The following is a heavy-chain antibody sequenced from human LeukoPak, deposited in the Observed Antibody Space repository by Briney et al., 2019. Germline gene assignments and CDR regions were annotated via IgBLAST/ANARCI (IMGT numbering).Heavy chain of an antibody. V-gene: IGHV4-4*07. Sequence: SETPSLTCTVSGGSISSYYWSWIRQPAGKGLEWIGRIYTSGSTNYNPSLKSRVTMSVDTSKNQFSLKLSSVTAADTAVYYCARDRVVAATNYYYGMDVWGQGTTVTVSS. CDR1: GGSISSYY. D-gene: IGHD2-15*01. J-gene: IGHJ6*02. CDR2: IYTSGST. CDR3: ARDRVVAATNYYYGMDV.